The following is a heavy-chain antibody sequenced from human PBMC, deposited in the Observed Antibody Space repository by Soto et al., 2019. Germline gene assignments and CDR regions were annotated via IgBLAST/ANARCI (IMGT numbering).Heavy chain of an antibody. CDR2: ISYDGTNK. CDR3: ARGDSNSWSDY. D-gene: IGHD6-13*01. Sequence: QVQLVESGGGVVQPGRSLRLSCAASGFTFRTYAMDWVRQAPGKGLEWVAVISYDGTNKYYADSVKGRFTISRDNSKNTQPLQMNSLRAEDTAVDYCARGDSNSWSDYWGQGTLVTVSS. J-gene: IGHJ4*02. V-gene: IGHV3-30*01. CDR1: GFTFRTYA.